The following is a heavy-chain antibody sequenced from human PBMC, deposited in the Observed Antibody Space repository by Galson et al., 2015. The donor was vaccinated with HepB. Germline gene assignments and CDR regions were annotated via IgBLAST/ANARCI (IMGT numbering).Heavy chain of an antibody. CDR1: GFTFSSYW. V-gene: IGHV3-74*03. CDR3: ASYTYG. CDR2: ISSDGSTK. D-gene: IGHD3-10*01. J-gene: IGHJ1*01. Sequence: SLRLSCEASGFTFSSYWMDWVRQAPGKGLVWVSRISSDGSTKLYADSVKGRFTISRDNAKNTMSLQLNSLRAEDTAVYYCASYTYGWGQGTLVTVSS.